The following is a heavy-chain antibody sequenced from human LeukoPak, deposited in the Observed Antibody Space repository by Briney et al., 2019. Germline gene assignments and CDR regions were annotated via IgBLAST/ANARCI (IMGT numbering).Heavy chain of an antibody. V-gene: IGHV3-30*18. J-gene: IGHJ4*02. CDR2: ISYDGSNK. Sequence: GGSLRLSCAASGFTFSSYGMHWVRQAPGKGLEWVAVISYDGSNKYYADSVEGRFTISRDNSKNTLYLQMNSLRAEDTAVYYCAKSLGHYYDSSGYYIFDYWGQGTLVTVSS. D-gene: IGHD3-22*01. CDR1: GFTFSSYG. CDR3: AKSLGHYYDSSGYYIFDY.